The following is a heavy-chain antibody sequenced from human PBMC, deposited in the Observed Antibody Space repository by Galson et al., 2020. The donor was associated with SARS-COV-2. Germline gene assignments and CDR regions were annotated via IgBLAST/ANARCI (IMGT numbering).Heavy chain of an antibody. Sequence: ETSETLSLTCTVSGGSISSYSRSWIRQPAGKGLEWIGRIYTSGSTKYNPSLKSRVTMSVDTYKNQFSLKLSSVTAADTAVYYCAREGLGYCSSTSCYSAFDIWGQGTMVTVSS. CDR3: AREGLGYCSSTSCYSAFDI. J-gene: IGHJ3*02. CDR2: IYTSGST. CDR1: GGSISSYS. V-gene: IGHV4-4*07. D-gene: IGHD2-2*02.